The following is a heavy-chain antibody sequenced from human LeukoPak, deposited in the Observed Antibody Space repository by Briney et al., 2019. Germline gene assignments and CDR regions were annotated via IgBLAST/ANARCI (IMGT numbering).Heavy chain of an antibody. V-gene: IGHV1-24*01. D-gene: IGHD2-2*01. J-gene: IGHJ6*03. CDR3: ATEATSPDYNYYMDV. CDR1: GYRLSELS. CDR2: LDVEDDEP. Sequence: GASVKVSGTVSGYRLSELSMHWVRQAPGKGLEWMGGLDVEDDEPIYAQKFQGRVIMTEDTSTDTACMELSSLGSEDTAVYYCATEATSPDYNYYMDVWGKGTTVTVSS.